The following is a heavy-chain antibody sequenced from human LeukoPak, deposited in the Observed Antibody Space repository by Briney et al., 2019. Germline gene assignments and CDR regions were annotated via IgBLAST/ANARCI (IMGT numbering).Heavy chain of an antibody. CDR2: ISAYNCKT. D-gene: IGHD3-22*01. J-gene: IGHJ4*02. V-gene: IGHV1-18*01. Sequence: GWISAYNCKTNYAQNLQGRVTMTTDTSTSTAYMELRSLRSDDTAVYYCATVYYDSSGPEYYWGQGTLVTVSS. CDR3: ATVYYDSSGPEYY.